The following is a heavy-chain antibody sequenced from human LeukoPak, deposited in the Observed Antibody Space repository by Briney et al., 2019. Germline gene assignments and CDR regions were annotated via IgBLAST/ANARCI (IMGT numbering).Heavy chain of an antibody. CDR2: IYANSGGT. CDR1: GGTFSSYA. D-gene: IGHD3-16*01. V-gene: IGHV1-2*02. J-gene: IGHJ5*02. Sequence: ASVKVSCKASGGTFSSYAISWVRQAPGQGLEWRGWIYANSGGTNYAEKFQGRVTLTRDTSISTAYMEVSRLRSDDTAVYYGARDLGVRGRQVGLDPWGQGTLVTVSS. CDR3: ARDLGVRGRQVGLDP.